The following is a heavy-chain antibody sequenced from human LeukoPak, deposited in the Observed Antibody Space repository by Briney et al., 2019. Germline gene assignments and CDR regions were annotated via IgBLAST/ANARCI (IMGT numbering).Heavy chain of an antibody. CDR2: INPNSGGA. CDR3: AKGGLILGEGSPFDY. D-gene: IGHD1-26*01. V-gene: IGHV1-2*02. Sequence: GASVKVSCKTSGYTFTDHYMYWVRQAPGQGLEWMGWINPNSGGANYAQKFQGRVTMTRDASMSTAYMELSRLRSDDTAVYYCAKGGLILGEGSPFDYWGLGTLVTVSS. J-gene: IGHJ4*02. CDR1: GYTFTDHY.